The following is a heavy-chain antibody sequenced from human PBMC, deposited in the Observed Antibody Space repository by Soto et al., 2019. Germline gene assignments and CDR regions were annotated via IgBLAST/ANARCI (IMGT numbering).Heavy chain of an antibody. J-gene: IGHJ5*02. V-gene: IGHV4-30-4*01. Sequence: TCTVSGGSPSSGDYYWSLIRQPPGKGLEWIGYIYYSGSTYYNPSLKSRVTISVDTSKNQFSLKLSSVTAADTAVYYCARDGVYDFWSEMRGWFDPWGQGTLVTVSS. D-gene: IGHD3-3*01. CDR2: IYYSGST. CDR1: GGSPSSGDYY. CDR3: ARDGVYDFWSEMRGWFDP.